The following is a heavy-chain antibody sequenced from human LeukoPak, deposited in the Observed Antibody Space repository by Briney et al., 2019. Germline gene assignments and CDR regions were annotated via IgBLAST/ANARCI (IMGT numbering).Heavy chain of an antibody. J-gene: IGHJ4*02. D-gene: IGHD2-2*01. V-gene: IGHV4-34*01. CDR2: INHSGST. Sequence: TPSETLSLTCAAYGGSFSGYYWSWIRQPPGKGLEWIGEINHSGSTNYNPSLKSRVTISVDTSKNQFSLKLSSVTAADTAVYYCARLDCSSTSCFLHYWGQGTLVTVSS. CDR3: ARLDCSSTSCFLHY. CDR1: GGSFSGYY.